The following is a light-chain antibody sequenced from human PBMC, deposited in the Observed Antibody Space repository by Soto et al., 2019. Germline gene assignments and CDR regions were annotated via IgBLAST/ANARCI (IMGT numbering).Light chain of an antibody. CDR2: AAS. J-gene: IGKJ5*01. CDR1: QGISIW. V-gene: IGKV1D-16*01. CDR3: QQYNSYSYT. Sequence: DIQMAQSPSSLSASVGDRVTISCRASQGISIWLAWYQQKPGKAPKLLVYAASNLQRGVPSRFSGSGSGTEFTLTISSLQPDDFATYYCQQYNSYSYTFGQGTRLEIK.